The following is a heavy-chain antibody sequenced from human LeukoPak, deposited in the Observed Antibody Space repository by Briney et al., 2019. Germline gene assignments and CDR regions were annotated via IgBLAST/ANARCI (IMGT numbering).Heavy chain of an antibody. D-gene: IGHD2-15*01. Sequence: PSETLSLTCTVSGGSISSYYWSWIRQPAGKGLEWIGRIYTSGSTNYNPSLKSRVTISVDKSKNQFSLKLSSVTAADTAVYYCGCTYYYYYYMDVWGKGTTVTVSS. V-gene: IGHV4-4*07. CDR3: GCTYYYYYYMDV. CDR2: IYTSGST. J-gene: IGHJ6*03. CDR1: GGSISSYY.